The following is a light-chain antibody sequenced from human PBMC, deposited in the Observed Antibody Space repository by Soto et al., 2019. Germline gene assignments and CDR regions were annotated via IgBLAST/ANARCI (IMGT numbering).Light chain of an antibody. Sequence: EILMTQSPATLSVSPWEIATLSCRASQSVTTYLAWYQQNPGQAPRLLIYAASTRATGIPARFSGSGSGTEFSLTISSLQSEDFAVYYCQQYINWPRTFGQGTKVDIK. V-gene: IGKV3-15*01. CDR1: QSVTTY. CDR3: QQYINWPRT. J-gene: IGKJ1*01. CDR2: AAS.